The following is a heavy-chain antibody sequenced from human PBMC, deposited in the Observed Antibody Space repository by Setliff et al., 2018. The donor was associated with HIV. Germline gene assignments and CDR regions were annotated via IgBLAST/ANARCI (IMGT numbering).Heavy chain of an antibody. Sequence: ASVKVSCKASGYTFTSYGISWGRQAPGQGLEWMGWISAYNGNTNYAQKLQGRVTMTTDTSTSTAYMELRSLRSDDTAVYYCARGRGSYYDSSGQYFQNLGQGTLVTVSS. CDR1: GYTFTSYG. CDR3: ARGRGSYYDSSGQYFQN. D-gene: IGHD3-22*01. J-gene: IGHJ1*01. CDR2: ISAYNGNT. V-gene: IGHV1-18*01.